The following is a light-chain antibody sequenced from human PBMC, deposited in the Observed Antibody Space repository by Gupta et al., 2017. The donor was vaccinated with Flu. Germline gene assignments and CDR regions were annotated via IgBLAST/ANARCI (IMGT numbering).Light chain of an antibody. CDR2: DAS. J-gene: IGKJ4*01. CDR3: HQRSIWPLT. Sequence: ELVLTQSPGNVSLSHGEGVTLACRASQPVSTFLAWYQQKPGQPLRLLIYDASKRAAGIPARFSGSGSGTDFTLTISSLEPEDFGVYFCHQRSIWPLTFGGGTKVEIK. CDR1: QPVSTF. V-gene: IGKV3-11*01.